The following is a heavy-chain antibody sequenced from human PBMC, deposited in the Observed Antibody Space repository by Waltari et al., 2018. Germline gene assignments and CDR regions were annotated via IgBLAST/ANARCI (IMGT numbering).Heavy chain of an antibody. V-gene: IGHV4-39*01. D-gene: IGHD3-10*01. CDR3: ARLLWFGELSFDY. CDR2: IYYSGST. CDR1: GGSISSSRYY. J-gene: IGHJ4*02. Sequence: QLQLQESGPGLVKPSETLSLTCTVSGGSISSSRYYWGWIRQPPGKGLEWIGSIYYSGSTYYNPSLKSRVTISVDTSKNQFSLKLSSVTAADTAVYYCARLLWFGELSFDYWGQGTLVTVSS.